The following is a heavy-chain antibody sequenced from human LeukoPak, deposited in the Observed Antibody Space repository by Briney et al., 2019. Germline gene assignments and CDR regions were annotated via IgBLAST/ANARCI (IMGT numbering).Heavy chain of an antibody. D-gene: IGHD3-3*01. CDR2: ISAYNGNT. J-gene: IGHJ6*02. CDR3: ARDGANFGVVISFHYGMDV. V-gene: IGHV1-18*01. CDR1: GYTFTSYG. Sequence: ASVKVSCKASGYTFTSYGISWGRQAPGQGLEWMGWISAYNGNTNYAQKLQGRVTMTTDTSTSTAYMELRSLRSDDTAVYYCARDGANFGVVISFHYGMDVWGQGTTVTVSS.